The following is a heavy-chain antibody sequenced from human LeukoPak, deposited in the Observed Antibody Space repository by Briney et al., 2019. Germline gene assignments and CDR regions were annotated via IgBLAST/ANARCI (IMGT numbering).Heavy chain of an antibody. CDR3: ARDYSSGWYVGVY. D-gene: IGHD6-19*01. Sequence: VSVKVSCKASGYTFTGYYMHWVRQAPGQGLEWMGRINPNSGGTNYAQKFQGRVTMTRDTSISTAYMELSRLRSDDTAVYYCARDYSSGWYVGVYWGQGTLVTVSS. CDR1: GYTFTGYY. CDR2: INPNSGGT. V-gene: IGHV1-2*06. J-gene: IGHJ4*02.